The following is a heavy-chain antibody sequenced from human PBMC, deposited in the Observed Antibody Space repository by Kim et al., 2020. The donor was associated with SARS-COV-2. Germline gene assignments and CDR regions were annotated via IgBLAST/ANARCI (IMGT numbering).Heavy chain of an antibody. CDR3: ASDPPTDSDCWSGYLQ. CDR2: IWYDGSNK. D-gene: IGHD3-3*01. V-gene: IGHV3-33*01. CDR1: GFTFSSYG. J-gene: IGHJ4*02. Sequence: GGSLRLSCAASGFTFSSYGMHWVGQAAGKGLVWGAVIWYDGSNKYYADYVKDRFTTFTDNSTNTPYLQMKSLRAEDTAVYYCASDPPTDSDCWSGYLQWGQGTLVTVSS.